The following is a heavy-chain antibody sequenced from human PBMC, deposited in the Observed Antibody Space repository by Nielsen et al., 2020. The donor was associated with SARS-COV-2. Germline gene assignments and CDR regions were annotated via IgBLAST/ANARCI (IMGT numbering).Heavy chain of an antibody. J-gene: IGHJ4*02. D-gene: IGHD1-26*01. CDR2: IYYSGST. CDR3: ATTTNSCLDY. Sequence: SETLSLTCTVSGGSISSYYWSWIRQPPGKGLEWIGYIYYSGSTNYNPSLKSRVTISVDTSKNQFSLKLSSVTAADTAVYYCATTTNSCLDYWGQGTLVTVSS. CDR1: GGSISSYY. V-gene: IGHV4-59*08.